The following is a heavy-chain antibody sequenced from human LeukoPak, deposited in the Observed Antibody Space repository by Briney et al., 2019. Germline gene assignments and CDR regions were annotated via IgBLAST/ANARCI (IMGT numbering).Heavy chain of an antibody. V-gene: IGHV3-23*01. CDR2: ISGSGGST. J-gene: IGHJ6*03. Sequence: GGSLRLSCAASGFTFSSYAMSWVRQAPGKGLEWVSAISGSGGSTYYADSVKGRFTISRDNSKNTLYLQMNSLRAEDTVVYYCAKHTAMGVLYMDVWGKGTTVTVSS. D-gene: IGHD5-18*01. CDR3: AKHTAMGVLYMDV. CDR1: GFTFSSYA.